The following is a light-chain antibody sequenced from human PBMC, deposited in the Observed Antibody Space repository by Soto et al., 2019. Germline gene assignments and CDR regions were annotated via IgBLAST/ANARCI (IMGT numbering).Light chain of an antibody. CDR3: QQYGNSPIT. V-gene: IGKV3-20*01. CDR2: DAS. CDR1: QSVSSNY. Sequence: EVVLTQSPGTLSVSPGERATLSCRASQSVSSNYLAWYQQKLGQAPRLLIYDASRRATGIPDRFSGSGSGTDFTLTISRLEPEDFALYYCQQYGNSPITFGQGTRLEI. J-gene: IGKJ5*01.